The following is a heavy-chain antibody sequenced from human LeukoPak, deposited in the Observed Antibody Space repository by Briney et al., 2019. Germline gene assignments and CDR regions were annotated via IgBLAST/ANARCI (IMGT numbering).Heavy chain of an antibody. CDR2: ISAYNGNT. CDR1: GYTFTSYG. D-gene: IGHD4-17*01. V-gene: IGHV1-18*01. J-gene: IGHJ4*02. CDR3: AKDYYGDYTPRAFDS. Sequence: ASVKVSCKASGYTFTSYGISWVRQAPGQGLEWMGWISAYNGNTNYAQKLQGRVTMTTDTSTSTAYMELRSLRSDDTAVYHCAKDYYGDYTPRAFDSWGQGTLVTVSS.